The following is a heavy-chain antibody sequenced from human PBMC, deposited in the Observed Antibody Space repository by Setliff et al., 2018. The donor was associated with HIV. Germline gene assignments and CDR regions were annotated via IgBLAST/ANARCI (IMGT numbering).Heavy chain of an antibody. CDR3: AKDVYVAKYYYGSSGYSGSYYFDY. CDR2: ISSSSGTI. D-gene: IGHD3-22*01. CDR1: GFSFSIYE. J-gene: IGHJ4*02. Sequence: GGSLRLSCAASGFSFSIYEMNWVRQAPGKGLEWLSYISSSSGTILYVDSVQGRFTISRDNAKNSLSLQMNSLRAEDTAVYYCAKDVYVAKYYYGSSGYSGSYYFDYWGQGTQVTVSS. V-gene: IGHV3-48*03.